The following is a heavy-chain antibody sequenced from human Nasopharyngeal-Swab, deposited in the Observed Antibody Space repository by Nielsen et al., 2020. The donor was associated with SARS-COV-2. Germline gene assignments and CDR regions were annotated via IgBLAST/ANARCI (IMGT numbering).Heavy chain of an antibody. CDR3: ARDLDCSSSDCYLDAFDI. J-gene: IGHJ3*02. Sequence: GASLKISCAASGFTFSTYWMHWVRQAPGKGLVWVSRINSEGSSTTYADSVKGRFTISRDNAKNTLSLQMNSLRVEDTAVYYCARDLDCSSSDCYLDAFDIWGQGTAVTVSS. V-gene: IGHV3-74*01. CDR1: GFTFSTYW. D-gene: IGHD2-2*01. CDR2: INSEGSST.